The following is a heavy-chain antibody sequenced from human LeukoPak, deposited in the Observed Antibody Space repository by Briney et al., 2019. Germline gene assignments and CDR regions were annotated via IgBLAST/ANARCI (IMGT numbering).Heavy chain of an antibody. V-gene: IGHV4-59*04. CDR2: IYYSGST. CDR3: ARPSYDSSGSIDY. D-gene: IGHD3-22*01. CDR1: GGSISSYY. J-gene: IGHJ4*02. Sequence: SETLSLTCTVSGGSISSYYWSWIRQPPGKGLEWIGYIYYSGSTYYNPSLKSRVTISVDTSKNQFSLKLSSVTAADTAVYYCARPSYDSSGSIDYWGQGTLVTVSS.